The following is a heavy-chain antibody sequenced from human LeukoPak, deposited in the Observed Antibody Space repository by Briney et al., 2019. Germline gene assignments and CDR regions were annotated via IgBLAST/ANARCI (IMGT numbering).Heavy chain of an antibody. V-gene: IGHV3-33*07. CDR1: GYTFSRYG. CDR3: ATDSRGGWSGYLDY. CDR2: IWHEGSSE. J-gene: IGHJ4*02. Sequence: GGSLRLSWAASGYTFSRYGMYWVRQAPGKGREWVAVIWHEGSSEIYGDSGKGRFSISRDDSKNKVYLQMNSLRGEDTALYFCATDSRGGWSGYLDYWGQGTLVIVSS. D-gene: IGHD6-19*01.